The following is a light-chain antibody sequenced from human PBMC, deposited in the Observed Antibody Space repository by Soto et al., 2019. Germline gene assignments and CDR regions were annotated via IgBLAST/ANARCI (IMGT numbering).Light chain of an antibody. J-gene: IGKJ2*01. CDR2: GAS. CDR1: QSFDSN. CDR3: QQYNDWPSMYT. V-gene: IGKV3-15*01. Sequence: EIVMTQSPATLSVSPGERATLSCRASQSFDSNLAWYQQKPGQAPRLLIYGASTRATGVPARFSGSESGTEFTLTISSLQSEDFAVYYCQQYNDWPSMYTFGQGTKLEMK.